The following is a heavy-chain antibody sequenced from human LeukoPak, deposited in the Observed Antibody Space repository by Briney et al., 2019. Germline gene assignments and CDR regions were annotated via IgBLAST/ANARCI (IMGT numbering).Heavy chain of an antibody. Sequence: GGSLRLSCAASGFTFSKYGVHWVRQAPGKGLEWVAVIWYDGRTKYYADSVKGRFTISRDNSKNTLYLQMNSLRAEDTAVYYCARDFEYSSSTGVYWGQGTLVTVSS. CDR2: IWYDGRTK. CDR3: ARDFEYSSSTGVY. D-gene: IGHD5-12*01. J-gene: IGHJ4*02. CDR1: GFTFSKYG. V-gene: IGHV3-33*01.